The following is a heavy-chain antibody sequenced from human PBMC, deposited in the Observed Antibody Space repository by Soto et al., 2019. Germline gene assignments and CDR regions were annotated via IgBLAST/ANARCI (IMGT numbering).Heavy chain of an antibody. CDR1: GGSISSSGYS. CDR3: ARGGWSQIDY. D-gene: IGHD3-3*01. J-gene: IGHJ4*02. CDR2: IYHSGST. V-gene: IGHV4-30-2*01. Sequence: SETLSLTCAVSGGSISSSGYSWSWIRQPPGKGLEWIGYIYHSGSTYYNPSLKSRVTISVDRSKNQFSLKLSSVTAADTAVYYGARGGWSQIDYWGQGTLVTVSS.